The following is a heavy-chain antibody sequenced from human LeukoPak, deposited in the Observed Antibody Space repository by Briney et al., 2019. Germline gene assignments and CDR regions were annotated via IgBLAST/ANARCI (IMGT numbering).Heavy chain of an antibody. CDR1: GFTFSSYA. CDR2: ISYDGSNK. D-gene: IGHD3-22*01. Sequence: GGSLRLSCAASGFTFSSYAMHWVRQAPGKGLEWVAVISYDGSNKYYADSVKGRFTISRDNSKNTLYLQMNSLRAEDTAVYYCARGGIVVVITEFDYWGQGTLVTFSS. J-gene: IGHJ4*02. V-gene: IGHV3-30-3*01. CDR3: ARGGIVVVITEFDY.